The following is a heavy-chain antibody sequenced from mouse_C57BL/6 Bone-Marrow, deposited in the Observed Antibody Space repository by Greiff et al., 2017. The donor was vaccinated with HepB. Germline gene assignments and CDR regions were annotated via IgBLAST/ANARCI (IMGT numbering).Heavy chain of an antibody. CDR1: GFSFNTYA. Sequence: EVQVVESGGGLVQPKGSLKLSCAASGFSFNTYAMNWVRQAPGKGLEWVARIRSKSNNYATYYADSVKDRFTISRDDSESMLYLQMNNLKTEDTAMYYCVTGGYYGTLFDYWGQGTTLTVSS. J-gene: IGHJ2*01. V-gene: IGHV10-1*01. D-gene: IGHD1-1*01. CDR2: IRSKSNNYAT. CDR3: VTGGYYGTLFDY.